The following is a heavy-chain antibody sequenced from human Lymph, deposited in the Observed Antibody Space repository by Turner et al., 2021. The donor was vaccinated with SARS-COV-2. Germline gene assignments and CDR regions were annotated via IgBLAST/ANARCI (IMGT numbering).Heavy chain of an antibody. Sequence: EVQLVESGGGVVRPEGSLRLSCSASGFSFDDYGMSWVRQAPGRGLEWVSNINWNGGSTGYADSVKGRFTISRDNAKNSLYLQVNSLRAEDTALYHCARGTGAADYWGQGTLVTVSS. V-gene: IGHV3-20*01. CDR2: INWNGGST. CDR1: GFSFDDYG. CDR3: ARGTGAADY. J-gene: IGHJ4*02. D-gene: IGHD7-27*01.